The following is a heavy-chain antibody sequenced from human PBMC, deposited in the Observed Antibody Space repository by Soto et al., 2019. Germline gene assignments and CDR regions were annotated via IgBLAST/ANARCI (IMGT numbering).Heavy chain of an antibody. CDR2: IYYSGST. J-gene: IGHJ6*02. CDR1: GGSLSSGGYY. Sequence: SETLSLTCTVSGGSLSSGGYYWSWLRQHKGKGLEWIGYIYYSGSTCYNPSLKSRVTISVDTSKNQFSLKLSSVTAADTAVYYCAGGGRRSPGMDFWGRRTTVTGSS. V-gene: IGHV4-31*03. CDR3: AGGGRRSPGMDF.